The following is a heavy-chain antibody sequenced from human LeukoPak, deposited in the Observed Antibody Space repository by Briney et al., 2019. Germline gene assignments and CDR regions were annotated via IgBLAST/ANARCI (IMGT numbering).Heavy chain of an antibody. J-gene: IGHJ4*02. D-gene: IGHD3-22*01. Sequence: SETLSLTCTVSGGSISSYYWSWIRQPPGKGLEWIGYIYYSGSTNYNPSLKSRVTISVDTSKNQFSLKLSSVTAADTAVHYCARHKGVVMGPYYFDYWGQGTLVTVSS. CDR1: GGSISSYY. CDR3: ARHKGVVMGPYYFDY. CDR2: IYYSGST. V-gene: IGHV4-59*08.